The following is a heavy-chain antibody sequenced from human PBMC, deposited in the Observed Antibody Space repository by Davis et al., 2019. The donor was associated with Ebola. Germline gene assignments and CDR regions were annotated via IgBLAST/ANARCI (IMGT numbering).Heavy chain of an antibody. V-gene: IGHV1-18*01. D-gene: IGHD2-21*01. CDR2: ISAYNGNT. J-gene: IGHJ6*02. CDR1: GYTFTSYG. Sequence: ASVKVSCKASGYTFTSYGISWVRQAPGQGLEWMGWISAYNGNTNYAQKLQGRVTMTTDTSTSTAYMELSSLRSEDTAVYYCASYSKTKTYYYYGMDVWGQGTTVTVSS. CDR3: ASYSKTKTYYYYGMDV.